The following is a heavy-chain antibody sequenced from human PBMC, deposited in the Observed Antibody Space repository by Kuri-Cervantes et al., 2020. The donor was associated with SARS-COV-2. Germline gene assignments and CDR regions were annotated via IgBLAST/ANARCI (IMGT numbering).Heavy chain of an antibody. V-gene: IGHV2-5*02. D-gene: IGHD4-17*01. CDR1: GFSLTSGVG. CDR2: IYWDDDK. CDR3: AHRPPYYGDSMAMED. J-gene: IGHJ4*02. Sequence: SGPTLVKPTQTLTLTCTFSGFSLTSGVGVGWIRQPPGKALEWLALIYWDDDKRYSPSLKSRLTITKDASKNQVVLTMTNMDPVDTATYYCAHRPPYYGDSMAMEDWGQGTLVTVSS.